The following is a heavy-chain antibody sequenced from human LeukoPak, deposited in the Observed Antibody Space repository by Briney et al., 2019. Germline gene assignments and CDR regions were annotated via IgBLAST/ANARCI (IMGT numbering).Heavy chain of an antibody. V-gene: IGHV3-23*01. D-gene: IGHD2-2*01. CDR3: AKDRPGAILWFDF. CDR2: MTGSGGRT. CDR1: GYSISSGF. Sequence: ETLSLTCTVSGYSISSGFYWGWTRQPPGKGLEWVSAMTGSGGRTYYADSVKGRLTISRDNSDNTLYLQINSLRADDTAVYHCAKDRPGAILWFDFWGQGTLVTVSS. J-gene: IGHJ4*02.